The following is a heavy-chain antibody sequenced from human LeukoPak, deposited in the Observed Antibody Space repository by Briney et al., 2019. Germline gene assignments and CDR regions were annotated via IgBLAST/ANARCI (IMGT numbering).Heavy chain of an antibody. Sequence: ASVKVSCKASGYTFTSYDINWVRQATGPGLEWMGWMNPNRGNTGYAQKFQGRVTMTRNTSKSTAYMELSSLRSEDTAVYYCARGYCSSTSCYFMVFGYYYYMDVWGKGTTVTISS. J-gene: IGHJ6*03. CDR3: ARGYCSSTSCYFMVFGYYYYMDV. CDR1: GYTFTSYD. CDR2: MNPNRGNT. D-gene: IGHD2-2*01. V-gene: IGHV1-8*01.